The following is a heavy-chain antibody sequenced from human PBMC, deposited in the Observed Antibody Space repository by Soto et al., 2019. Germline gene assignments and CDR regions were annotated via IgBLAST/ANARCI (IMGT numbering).Heavy chain of an antibody. CDR3: AKAPRQNSNGWIYFDN. CDR1: GFTFSAYS. CDR2: ISYEGSLK. V-gene: IGHV3-30*04. J-gene: IGHJ4*02. Sequence: GGSLRLSGAASGFTFSAYSIHWVRHAPCRGLEWVAVISYEGSLKNYADSVKGRFTISRDNSKNTLYLQMNSLRREDTAVYYCAKAPRQNSNGWIYFDNWGQGTRVPVSS. D-gene: IGHD6-19*01.